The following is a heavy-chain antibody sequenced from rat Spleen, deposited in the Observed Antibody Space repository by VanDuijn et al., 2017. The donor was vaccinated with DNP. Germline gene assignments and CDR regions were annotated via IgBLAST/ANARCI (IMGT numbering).Heavy chain of an antibody. CDR1: GFTFSNYG. CDR3: ARRVLGLAY. Sequence: EVQLVESGGGLVQPGRSLKLSCAASGFTFSNYGMAWVRQAPTKGLEWVATISYDGSSTYYRDSVKGRFTISRDNAKSTLYLQMDSLRSEDTATYYCARRVLGLAYWGQGTLVTVSS. V-gene: IGHV5-29*01. CDR2: ISYDGSST. D-gene: IGHD4-3*01. J-gene: IGHJ3*01.